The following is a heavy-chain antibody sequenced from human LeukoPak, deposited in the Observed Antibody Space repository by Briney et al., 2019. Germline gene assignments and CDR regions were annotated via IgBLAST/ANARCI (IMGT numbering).Heavy chain of an antibody. CDR2: IDPSDSYT. Sequence: GESLRISCQGSGYSFTSYWISWVRQMPGKGLEWMGRIDPSDSYTNYSPSFQGHVTIPADKSISTAYLQWSSLKASDTAMYYCARFLGPSYGMDVWGKGTTVTVSS. V-gene: IGHV5-10-1*01. CDR1: GYSFTSYW. D-gene: IGHD7-27*01. CDR3: ARFLGPSYGMDV. J-gene: IGHJ6*04.